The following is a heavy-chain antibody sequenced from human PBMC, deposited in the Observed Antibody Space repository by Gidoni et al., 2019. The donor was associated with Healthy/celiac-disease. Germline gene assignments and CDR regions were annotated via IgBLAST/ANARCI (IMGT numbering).Heavy chain of an antibody. CDR3: ARHQRPHDYYYYGMDV. J-gene: IGHJ6*02. CDR1: GYSFTSYG. CDR2: IYPGDSDT. Sequence: EVQLVQSGAEVKKPGESLKISRKGSGYSFTSYGIGWVRQVPGKGLGWMGIIYPGDSDTRYSPSVQGQVTISADKSISTAYLQWSSLKASDTAMYYCARHQRPHDYYYYGMDVWGQGTTVTVSS. V-gene: IGHV5-51*01.